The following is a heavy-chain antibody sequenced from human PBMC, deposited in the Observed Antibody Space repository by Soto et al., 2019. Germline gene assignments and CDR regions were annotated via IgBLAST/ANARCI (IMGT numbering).Heavy chain of an antibody. D-gene: IGHD5-12*01. V-gene: IGHV4-39*01. CDR1: GGSISSSSYY. J-gene: IGHJ4*02. CDR3: ATATRGYSGYDLLGYFDY. Sequence: PSETLSLTCTVSGGSISSSSYYWGWIRQPPGKGLEWIGSIYYSGSTYYNPSLKSRVTISVDTSKNQFSLKLSSVTAADTAVYYCATATRGYSGYDLLGYFDYWGQGTLVTVSS. CDR2: IYYSGST.